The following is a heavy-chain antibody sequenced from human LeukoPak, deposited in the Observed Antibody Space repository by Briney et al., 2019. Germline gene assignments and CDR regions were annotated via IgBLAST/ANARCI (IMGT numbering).Heavy chain of an antibody. V-gene: IGHV3-23*01. CDR3: AKGGAVSGYFDY. CDR2: MIAGGGNT. CDR1: GFTFSDYY. J-gene: IGHJ4*02. D-gene: IGHD6-19*01. Sequence: PGGSLRLSCAASGFTFSDYYMSWIRQAPGKGLEWVSVMIAGGGNTYYADSVEGRFTSSRDNSKITLYLQMNSLRADDTAVYYCAKGGAVSGYFDYWGRGALVTSSS.